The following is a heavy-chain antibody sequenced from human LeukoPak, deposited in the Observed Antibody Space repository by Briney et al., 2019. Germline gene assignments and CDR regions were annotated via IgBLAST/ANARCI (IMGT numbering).Heavy chain of an antibody. CDR3: ARERRDYYDSSGYPLFDY. CDR1: GDSISSYH. V-gene: IGHV4-59*01. D-gene: IGHD3-22*01. Sequence: SETLSLTCTVSGDSISSYHWSWIRQPPGKGLEWIGYIYYSGSTNYNPSLKSRVTISVDTSKNQFSLKLSSVTAADTAVYYCARERRDYYDSSGYPLFDYWGQGTLVTVSS. J-gene: IGHJ4*02. CDR2: IYYSGST.